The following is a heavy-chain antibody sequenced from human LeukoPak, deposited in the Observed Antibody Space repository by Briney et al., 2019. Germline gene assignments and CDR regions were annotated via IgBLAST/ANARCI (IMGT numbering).Heavy chain of an antibody. CDR2: ISYDGNNR. D-gene: IGHD7-27*01. CDR3: ARDGDHNWFDP. V-gene: IGHV3-30*04. CDR1: GFTFRSYA. J-gene: IGHJ5*02. Sequence: AGGSLRLSCAASGFTFRSYAMHWVRQAPGKGLEWVAVISYDGNNRYYADSVKGRFTISRDIAKNTLFLQMISLRSEDTAVYYCARDGDHNWFDPWGQGTLVTVSS.